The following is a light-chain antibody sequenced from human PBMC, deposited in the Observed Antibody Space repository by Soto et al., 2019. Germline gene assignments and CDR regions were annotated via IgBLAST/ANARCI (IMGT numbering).Light chain of an antibody. J-gene: IGKJ4*01. CDR1: QGISNF. CDR2: AAS. CDR3: QRYDSAPLT. V-gene: IGKV1-27*01. Sequence: DIHMTQSPSALCASVLERCTTTCRASQGISNFLVWYQQKPGKVPKLLIYAASTLQSGVPSRFSGSGSGTDFTLPISSLQPVDVATYYCQRYDSAPLTFGGGTKVDIK.